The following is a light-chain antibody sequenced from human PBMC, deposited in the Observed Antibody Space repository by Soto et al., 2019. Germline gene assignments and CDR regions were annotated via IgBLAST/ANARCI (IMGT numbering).Light chain of an antibody. CDR2: GAS. CDR3: QQYAGSPWT. CDR1: QSVSSTY. J-gene: IGKJ1*01. Sequence: EIVLTQSPGTLSLSPGERATLSCRASQSVSSTYLAWYRQKPGQAPRLLIYGASNRATGIPERFSGSGSGTDFNLIISRLEPEDFAVYYCQQYAGSPWTFGQGTKVEIK. V-gene: IGKV3-20*01.